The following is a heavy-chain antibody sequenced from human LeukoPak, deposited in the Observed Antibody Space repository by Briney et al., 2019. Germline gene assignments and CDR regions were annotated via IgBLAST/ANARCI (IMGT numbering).Heavy chain of an antibody. V-gene: IGHV4-59*08. CDR1: GGPMSSYY. CDR2: IYYSGST. D-gene: IGHD6-19*01. J-gene: IGHJ4*02. CDR3: ARHSIVGQWLVPFDY. Sequence: SETLSLTCTVSGGPMSSYYGSWIRQPPGKGLEWIGYIYYSGSTNYNPSLKSRVTISVDTSKNQFSLKLSSVTAADTAVYYCARHSIVGQWLVPFDYWGQGTLVTVSS.